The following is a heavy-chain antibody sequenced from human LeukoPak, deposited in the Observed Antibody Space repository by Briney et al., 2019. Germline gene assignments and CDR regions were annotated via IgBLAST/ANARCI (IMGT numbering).Heavy chain of an antibody. V-gene: IGHV1-46*01. J-gene: IGHJ4*02. CDR2: INPSGGST. CDR3: AREGYCSGGSCYSCDY. Sequence: ASVKVSCKASGYTFTSYYMHWVRQAPGQGLEWMGIINPSGGSTSYAQKFQGRVTMTRDMSTSTVYMELSSLRSEDTAVYYCAREGYCSGGSCYSCDYWGQGTLVTVSS. CDR1: GYTFTSYY. D-gene: IGHD2-15*01.